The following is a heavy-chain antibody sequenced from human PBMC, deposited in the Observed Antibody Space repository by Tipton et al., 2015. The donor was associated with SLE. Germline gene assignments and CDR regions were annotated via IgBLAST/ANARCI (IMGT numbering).Heavy chain of an antibody. CDR2: IWYDGRSK. V-gene: IGHV3-33*06. Sequence: RSLRLSCAASGFTFSSYGMHWVRQAPGKGLRWVGTIWYDGRSKNYADTVKGRFTISRDNSKNTLYLQMNSLRGEDTAVYYCAKAREEFGGQLGYFDYWGQGTLVTVSS. D-gene: IGHD3-10*01. J-gene: IGHJ4*02. CDR1: GFTFSSYG. CDR3: AKAREEFGGQLGYFDY.